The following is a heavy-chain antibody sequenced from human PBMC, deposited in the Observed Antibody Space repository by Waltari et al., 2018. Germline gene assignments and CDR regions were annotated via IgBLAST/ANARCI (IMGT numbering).Heavy chain of an antibody. CDR2: IYHSGST. CDR1: GGSISSSSYY. CDR3: ARDIGRFTIFGVVIKSHAFDI. J-gene: IGHJ3*02. Sequence: QLQLQESGPGLVKPSETLSLTCTVSGGSISSSSYYWGWIRQPPGKGLEWIGEIYHSGSTNYNPSLKSRVTISVDKSKNQFSLKLSSVTAADTAVYYCARDIGRFTIFGVVIKSHAFDIWGQGTMVTVSS. V-gene: IGHV4-39*07. D-gene: IGHD3-3*01.